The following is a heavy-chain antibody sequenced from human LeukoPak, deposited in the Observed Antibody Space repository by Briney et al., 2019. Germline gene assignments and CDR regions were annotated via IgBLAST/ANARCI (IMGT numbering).Heavy chain of an antibody. V-gene: IGHV4-34*01. CDR3: ARAGYYYDSKRKFDP. J-gene: IGHJ5*02. CDR2: INHSGST. D-gene: IGHD3-22*01. CDR1: GGSFSGYY. Sequence: PSETLSLTCAVYGGSFSGYYWSWIRQPPGKGLEWIGEINHSGSTNYNPSLKSRVSMSVDTSKSQFSLKLSSVTAADTAVYYCARAGYYYDSKRKFDPWGQGTLVTVSS.